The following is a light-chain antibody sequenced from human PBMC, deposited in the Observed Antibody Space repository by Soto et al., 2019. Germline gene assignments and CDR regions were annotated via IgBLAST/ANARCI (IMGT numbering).Light chain of an antibody. J-gene: IGKJ1*01. Sequence: EIVLTQVPGTLSLSPWERATLSCRASQSVSSTSLAWYQQKPGQAPRLLMYGVSSRATGIPDRFSGSGSGTDFTLTINRLEPEDFAVYFCQQYDSSVWTFGQGTKVDIK. CDR1: QSVSSTS. V-gene: IGKV3-20*01. CDR2: GVS. CDR3: QQYDSSVWT.